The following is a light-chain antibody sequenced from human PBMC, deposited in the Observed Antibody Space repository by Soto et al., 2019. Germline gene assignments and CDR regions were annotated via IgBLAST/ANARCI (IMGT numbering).Light chain of an antibody. CDR2: DAS. Sequence: EIVLTQSPGTLSLSPGERATLSCRASQSVSSTYLAWYQQKPGQAPRLLIYDASTRAAGIPDRFSGSGSGTDFTLTISRLEAEAFAVYYCHQYASSPWTFGQGAKVEIK. J-gene: IGKJ1*01. CDR1: QSVSSTY. CDR3: HQYASSPWT. V-gene: IGKV3-20*01.